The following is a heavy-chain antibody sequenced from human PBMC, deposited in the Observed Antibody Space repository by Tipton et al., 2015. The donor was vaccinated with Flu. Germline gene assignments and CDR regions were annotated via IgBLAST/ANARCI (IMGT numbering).Heavy chain of an antibody. Sequence: TLSLTCAVSGGSISSSNWWSWVRQPPGKGLEWIGEIYHSGSTNYNPSLKRRVTISVDKPKNQFSLKLSSVTAADTAVYYCARKTGYCSGGSCYFDAFDIWGQGTMVTVSS. D-gene: IGHD2-15*01. CDR2: IYHSGST. J-gene: IGHJ3*02. CDR3: ARKTGYCSGGSCYFDAFDI. V-gene: IGHV4-4*02. CDR1: GGSISSSNW.